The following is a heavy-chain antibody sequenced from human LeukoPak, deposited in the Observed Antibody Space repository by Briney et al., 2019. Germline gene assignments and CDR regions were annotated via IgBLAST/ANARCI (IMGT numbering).Heavy chain of an antibody. D-gene: IGHD3-22*01. CDR2: IWYDGSNK. Sequence: GRSLRLSCAASGFTFSSYGMHWVRQAPGKGLEWVALIWYDGSNKYYADSVKGRFTISRDNSKNTLYLQMNSLRAEDTAVYYCARSAGIVVVTPSDYWGQGTLVTVSS. CDR1: GFTFSSYG. V-gene: IGHV3-33*01. CDR3: ARSAGIVVVTPSDY. J-gene: IGHJ4*02.